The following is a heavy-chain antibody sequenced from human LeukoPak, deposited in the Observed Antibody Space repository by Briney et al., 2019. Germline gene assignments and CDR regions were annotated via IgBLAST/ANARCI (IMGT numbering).Heavy chain of an antibody. CDR1: GGSINSYY. CDR3: ARGAWDDILTPFDY. D-gene: IGHD3-9*01. CDR2: IYYSGST. J-gene: IGHJ4*02. V-gene: IGHV4-59*01. Sequence: SETLSLTSTVSGGSINSYYWSWLRQPPGKGLEWIGYIYYSGSTNYNPSLKSRVTISVDTSKNQFSLKLSSVTAADTAVYYCARGAWDDILTPFDYWGRGTLVTVSS.